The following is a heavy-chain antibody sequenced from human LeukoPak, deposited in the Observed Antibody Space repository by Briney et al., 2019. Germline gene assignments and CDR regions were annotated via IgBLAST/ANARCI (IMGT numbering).Heavy chain of an antibody. CDR1: GGSISSSSYY. D-gene: IGHD6-13*01. Sequence: PSETLSLTCTVSGGSISSSSYYWGWIRQAPGKGLEWSGSIYYSGSTYYNPSLKSRVTISVDTSKNQFSLKLSSVTAADTAVYYCARGSVGGVGIFHSWYGTYFDYWGQGTLVTVSS. CDR2: IYYSGST. J-gene: IGHJ4*02. V-gene: IGHV4-39*07. CDR3: ARGSVGGVGIFHSWYGTYFDY.